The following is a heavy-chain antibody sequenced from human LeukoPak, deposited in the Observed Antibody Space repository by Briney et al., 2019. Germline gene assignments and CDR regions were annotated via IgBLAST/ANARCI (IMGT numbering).Heavy chain of an antibody. V-gene: IGHV1-24*01. D-gene: IGHD3-16*01. CDR1: GYTFTSYD. J-gene: IGHJ5*02. Sequence: ASVKVSCKASGYTFTSYDINWVRQATGQGLEWMGGFDPEDGETIYAQKFQGRVTMTEDTSTDTAYMELSSLRSEDTAVYYCATGLSLVGWFDPWGQGTLVTVSS. CDR3: ATGLSLVGWFDP. CDR2: FDPEDGET.